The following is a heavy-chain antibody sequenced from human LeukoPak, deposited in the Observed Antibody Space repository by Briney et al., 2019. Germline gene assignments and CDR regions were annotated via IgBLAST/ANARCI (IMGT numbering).Heavy chain of an antibody. Sequence: SGGSLRLSCAASGFTFSSYSMNWVRQAPGKGLEWVSYISSSSSTIYYADSVKGRFTISRDNAKNSLYLQMNSLRAEDTAVYYCAKEYYDSSGYYPIYSYYFDYWGQGTLVTVSS. D-gene: IGHD3-22*01. CDR3: AKEYYDSSGYYPIYSYYFDY. V-gene: IGHV3-48*01. CDR1: GFTFSSYS. J-gene: IGHJ4*02. CDR2: ISSSSSTI.